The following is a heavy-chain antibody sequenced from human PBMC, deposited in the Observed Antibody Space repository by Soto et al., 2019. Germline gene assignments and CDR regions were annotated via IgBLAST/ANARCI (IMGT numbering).Heavy chain of an antibody. CDR2: IIPIFGTA. CDR3: ARDCSGGSCYSAEHYYYGMDV. V-gene: IGHV1-69*13. J-gene: IGHJ6*02. D-gene: IGHD2-15*01. Sequence: SVKVSCKASGGTFSSYAISWVRQAPGQGLEWMGGIIPIFGTANYAQKFQGRVTITADESTSTAYMELSSLRSEGTAVYYCARDCSGGSCYSAEHYYYGMDVWGQGTTVTSP. CDR1: GGTFSSYA.